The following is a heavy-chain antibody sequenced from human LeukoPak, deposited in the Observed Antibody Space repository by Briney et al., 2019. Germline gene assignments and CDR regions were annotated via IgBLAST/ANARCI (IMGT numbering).Heavy chain of an antibody. J-gene: IGHJ4*02. V-gene: IGHV3-23*01. Sequence: LPGGSLRLSCAASGFTFSSYAMTWVRQPPGKGLEWVSGISSSGGRTYYADSVKGRFTISRDNSKNTVYLQVNSLRAEDTAAYYCAKEHYSSGWYGEVGFGYWGQGTLVNVAS. D-gene: IGHD6-19*01. CDR1: GFTFSSYA. CDR3: AKEHYSSGWYGEVGFGY. CDR2: ISSSGGRT.